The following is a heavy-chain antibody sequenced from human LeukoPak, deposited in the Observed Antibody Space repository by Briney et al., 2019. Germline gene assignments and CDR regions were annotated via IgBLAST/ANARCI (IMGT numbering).Heavy chain of an antibody. CDR2: IVVGSGNT. D-gene: IGHD3-9*01. CDR3: AAGDILTGYSPMSAFDI. V-gene: IGHV1-58*01. J-gene: IGHJ3*02. Sequence: PGASVKVSCKASGFTFTSSAVQWVRQACGQRLEWIGWIVVGSGNTNYAQKFQERVTITRDMSTSTAYMELSSLRSEDTAVYYCAAGDILTGYSPMSAFDIWGQGTMVTVSS. CDR1: GFTFTSSA.